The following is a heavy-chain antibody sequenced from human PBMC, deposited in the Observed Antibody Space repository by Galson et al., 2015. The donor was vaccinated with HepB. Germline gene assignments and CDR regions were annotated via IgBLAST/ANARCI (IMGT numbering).Heavy chain of an antibody. Sequence: FLRLSCAASGFTFDDYAMHWVRQAPGKGLEWVSGISWNSGSIGYADSVKGRFTISRDNAKNSLYLQMNSLRAEDTALYYCAKDMGTGIQLFRPFDYWGQGTLVTVSS. J-gene: IGHJ4*02. V-gene: IGHV3-9*01. CDR3: AKDMGTGIQLFRPFDY. D-gene: IGHD5-18*01. CDR2: ISWNSGSI. CDR1: GFTFDDYA.